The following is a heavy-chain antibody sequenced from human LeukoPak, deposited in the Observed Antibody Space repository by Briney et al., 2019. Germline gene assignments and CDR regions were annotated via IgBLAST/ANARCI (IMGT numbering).Heavy chain of an antibody. J-gene: IGHJ3*02. CDR1: DGSISSYY. Sequence: SETLSLTCSVSDGSISSYYWSWIRQPAGKGLESIGRISASGNTNYNPSLKSRVTMSVDTSKNQFSLKLSSVTAADTAVYYCARSYGSESPQIWGQGTMVTVSS. CDR3: ARSYGSESPQI. D-gene: IGHD3-10*01. V-gene: IGHV4-4*07. CDR2: ISASGNT.